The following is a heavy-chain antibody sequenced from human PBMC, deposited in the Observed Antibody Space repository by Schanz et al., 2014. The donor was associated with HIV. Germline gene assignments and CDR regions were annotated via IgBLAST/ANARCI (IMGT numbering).Heavy chain of an antibody. Sequence: QVQLVESGGGVVQPGRSLRLSCAASGFTFRTHGIHWVRQAPAKGLEWVAVISYNASIKEYADSVKGRFAISRDNSKNTVYLQMNSLRGEDSAVYYCAKVGRIYSTTWIDHWGQGTLVTVSS. CDR3: AKVGRIYSTTWIDH. CDR1: GFTFRTHG. D-gene: IGHD6-13*01. V-gene: IGHV3-30*18. J-gene: IGHJ4*02. CDR2: ISYNASIK.